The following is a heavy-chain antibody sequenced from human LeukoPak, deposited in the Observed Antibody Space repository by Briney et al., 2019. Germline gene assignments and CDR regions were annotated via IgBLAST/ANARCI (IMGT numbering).Heavy chain of an antibody. Sequence: GGSLRLSCAASGFTFSSYWMSWVRRAPGKGLEWVANIKQDGSEKYYVDSVKGRFTISRDNAKNSLYLQMNSLRAEDTAVYYCARDLTSLDYYDSSGYYTWGYFDYWGQGTLATVSS. J-gene: IGHJ4*02. D-gene: IGHD3-22*01. CDR1: GFTFSSYW. CDR3: ARDLTSLDYYDSSGYYTWGYFDY. CDR2: IKQDGSEK. V-gene: IGHV3-7*03.